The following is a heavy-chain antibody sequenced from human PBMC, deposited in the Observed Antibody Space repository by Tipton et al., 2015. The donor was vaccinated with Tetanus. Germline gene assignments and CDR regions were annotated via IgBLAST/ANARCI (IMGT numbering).Heavy chain of an antibody. CDR1: GGSISSGDYY. J-gene: IGHJ4*02. V-gene: IGHV4-30-4*01. CDR2: IYHSGTT. CDR3: ARVDSANDRIDH. D-gene: IGHD5-12*01. Sequence: TLSLTCTVSGGSISSGDYYWSWIRQPPGEGLEWIGHIYHSGTTYYNPSLKSRVTISVDTSKSQFSLNLTSATAADTALFYCARVDSANDRIDHWGQGTLVTVSS.